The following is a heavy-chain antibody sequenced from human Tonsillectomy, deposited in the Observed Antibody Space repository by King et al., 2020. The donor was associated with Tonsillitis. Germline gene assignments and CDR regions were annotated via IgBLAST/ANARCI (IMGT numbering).Heavy chain of an antibody. CDR1: GGSISSSSYY. CDR3: ARTSIFGVVMEEYDAFDI. V-gene: IGHV4-39*01. CDR2: IYYSGST. J-gene: IGHJ3*02. Sequence: QLQESGPGLVKPSETLSLTCTVSGGSISSSSYYWGWIRQPPGKGLEWIGSIYYSGSTYYNPSLKSRVTISVDTSKNQFSLKLSSVTAADTAVYYCARTSIFGVVMEEYDAFDIWGQGTMVTVSS. D-gene: IGHD3-3*01.